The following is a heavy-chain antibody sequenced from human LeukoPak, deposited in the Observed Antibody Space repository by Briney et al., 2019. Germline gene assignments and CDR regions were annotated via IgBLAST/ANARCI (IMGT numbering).Heavy chain of an antibody. V-gene: IGHV3-23*01. J-gene: IGHJ4*02. CDR3: AAASGSGSYGQDY. Sequence: PGRSLRLSCAASGFTFNNYAMSWVRKAPGKGLDWVSSITGSGGTTSYADSVKGRFTISRDNSKNTLYLQMNSLRAEDTAIYSCAAASGSGSYGQDYWGQGTLVTVSS. D-gene: IGHD3-10*01. CDR1: GFTFNNYA. CDR2: ITGSGGTT.